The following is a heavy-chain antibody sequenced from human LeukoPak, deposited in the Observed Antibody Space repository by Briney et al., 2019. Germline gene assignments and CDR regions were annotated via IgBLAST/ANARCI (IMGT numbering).Heavy chain of an antibody. CDR3: ARATFVLRYFDWLDRRLRGPFDY. D-gene: IGHD3-9*01. CDR1: GGSISSFY. CDR2: IYTSGST. V-gene: IGHV4-4*07. J-gene: IGHJ4*02. Sequence: PSETLSLTCTVSGGSISSFYWTWIRQPAGKGLEWIGRIYTSGSTNYNPSLKSRVTMSVDTSKNQFSLKLSSVTAADTAVYYCARATFVLRYFDWLDRRLRGPFDYWGQGTLVTVSS.